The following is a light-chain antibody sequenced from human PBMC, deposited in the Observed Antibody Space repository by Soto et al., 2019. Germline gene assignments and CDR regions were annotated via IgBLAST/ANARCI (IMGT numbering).Light chain of an antibody. Sequence: QSALTQPASVSGSPGQSITISCTGTGSDIGSYNYVSWYQHHPGKVPKFIIYDVTNRPSGVSDRFSGSKSGNTASLTISGLQAEDEADYYCISYTSASTDVFGTGTKVTVL. J-gene: IGLJ1*01. V-gene: IGLV2-14*03. CDR2: DVT. CDR1: GSDIGSYNY. CDR3: ISYTSASTDV.